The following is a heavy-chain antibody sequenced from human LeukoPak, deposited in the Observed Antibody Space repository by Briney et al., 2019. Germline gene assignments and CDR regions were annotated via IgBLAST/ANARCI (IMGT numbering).Heavy chain of an antibody. Sequence: SETLSLTCAVYGGSFSGYYWSWIRQPPGKGLEWIGEINHSGSTNYNPSLKSRVTISVDTSKNQFSLKLSSVTAADTAVYYCARAGFSSGYEPDYWGQGTLVTVSS. V-gene: IGHV4-34*01. CDR2: INHSGST. J-gene: IGHJ4*02. D-gene: IGHD5-12*01. CDR1: GGSFSGYY. CDR3: ARAGFSSGYEPDY.